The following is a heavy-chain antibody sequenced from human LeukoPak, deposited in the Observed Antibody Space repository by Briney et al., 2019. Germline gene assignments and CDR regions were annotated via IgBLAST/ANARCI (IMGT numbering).Heavy chain of an antibody. CDR1: GFTFSSYA. V-gene: IGHV3-30-3*01. J-gene: IGHJ4*02. CDR2: ISYDGSNK. CDR3: AREGQWLPTGY. D-gene: IGHD6-19*01. Sequence: GGSLRLSCAASGFTFSSYAMHWVRQAPGKGREWVAVISYDGSNKYYADSVKGRFTISRDNSKNTLYLQMNSLRAEDTAVYYCAREGQWLPTGYWGQGTLVTVSS.